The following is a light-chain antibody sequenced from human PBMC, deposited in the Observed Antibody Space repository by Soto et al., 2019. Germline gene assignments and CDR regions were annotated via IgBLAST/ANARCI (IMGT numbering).Light chain of an antibody. CDR3: QQYYSYPLT. CDR1: QSLSSN. J-gene: IGKJ4*01. CDR2: GAS. V-gene: IGKV3-15*01. Sequence: DTVLTQSPSTLSVSPGERAAVSCRASQSLSSNLAWYQQKPGQAPRLLIYGASTRATGIPARFSGSGSGTEFTLTISSLQSEDFATYYCQQYYSYPLTLGGGTKVDIK.